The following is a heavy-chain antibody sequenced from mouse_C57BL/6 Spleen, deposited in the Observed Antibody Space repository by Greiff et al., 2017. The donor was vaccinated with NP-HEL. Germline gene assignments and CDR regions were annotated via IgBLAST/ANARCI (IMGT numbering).Heavy chain of an antibody. D-gene: IGHD1-1*01. Sequence: QVQLQQPGAELVKPGASVKVSCKASGNTFTSYWMHWVKQRPGQGLEWIGRIHPSDSDTNYNQKFKGKATLTVDKSSSTAYMQLSSLTSEDSAVYYCAILDYYGSSYGFAYWGQGTLVTVSA. CDR1: GNTFTSYW. J-gene: IGHJ3*01. V-gene: IGHV1-74*01. CDR2: IHPSDSDT. CDR3: AILDYYGSSYGFAY.